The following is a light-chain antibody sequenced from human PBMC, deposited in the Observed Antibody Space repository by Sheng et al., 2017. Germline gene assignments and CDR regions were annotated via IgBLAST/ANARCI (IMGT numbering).Light chain of an antibody. CDR1: QDIKNF. J-gene: IGKJ2*01. Sequence: IQMTQSPSSLSASVGDRVTITCQASQDIKNFLNWFQQKPGKAPKLLIYDASNLETGVPSRFSGSGSGTDFTLTITSLQPEDIAIYYCLQYGSLPPMYTFGQGTRLEI. CDR2: DAS. V-gene: IGKV1-33*01. CDR3: LQYGSLPPMYT.